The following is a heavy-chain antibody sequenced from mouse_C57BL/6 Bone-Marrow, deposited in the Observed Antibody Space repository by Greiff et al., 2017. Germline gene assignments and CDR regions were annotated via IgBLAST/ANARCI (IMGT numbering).Heavy chain of an antibody. Sequence: EVKLMESGPGLVKPSQTVFLTCTVTGISITTGNYRWSWIRQFPGNKLEWIGYIYYSGTITYNPSLTSRTTITRDTPKNQFFLEMNSLTAEDTATYYCARLAYYDAMDYWGQGTSVTVSS. D-gene: IGHD2-10*01. CDR1: GISITTGNYR. CDR3: ARLAYYDAMDY. V-gene: IGHV3-5*01. J-gene: IGHJ4*01. CDR2: IYYSGTI.